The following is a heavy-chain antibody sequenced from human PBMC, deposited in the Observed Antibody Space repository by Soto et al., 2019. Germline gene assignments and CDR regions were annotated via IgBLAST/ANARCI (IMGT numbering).Heavy chain of an antibody. J-gene: IGHJ4*02. Sequence: SETLSLTCTVSGGSISSYYWSWIRQPPGKGLEWIGYIYYSGSTNYNPSLKSRVTISVDTSKNQFSLKLSSVTAADTAVYYCARHVSRGYCSSTSCYDFDYWGQGTLVTV. CDR2: IYYSGST. CDR1: GGSISSYY. CDR3: ARHVSRGYCSSTSCYDFDY. V-gene: IGHV4-59*08. D-gene: IGHD2-2*01.